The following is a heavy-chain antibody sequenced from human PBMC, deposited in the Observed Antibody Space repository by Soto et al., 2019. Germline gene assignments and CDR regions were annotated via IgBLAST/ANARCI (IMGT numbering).Heavy chain of an antibody. Sequence: ASVNVSCKSSGYTFTGYYIHWVRQAPGQGLEWMGWINPNSGGTNYAQKFQGRVTMTRDTSISTAYMELSRLRSDDTAVYYCARAGTYYYDSSGYFGWGQGTLVTVSS. CDR3: ARAGTYYYDSSGYFG. CDR2: INPNSGGT. CDR1: GYTFTGYY. J-gene: IGHJ4*02. V-gene: IGHV1-2*02. D-gene: IGHD3-22*01.